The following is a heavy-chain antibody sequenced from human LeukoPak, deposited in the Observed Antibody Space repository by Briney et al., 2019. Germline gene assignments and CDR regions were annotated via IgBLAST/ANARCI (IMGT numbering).Heavy chain of an antibody. CDR3: AKDKVQQQLVFDY. D-gene: IGHD6-13*01. CDR1: GFTFSSYA. CDR2: ISGSGGST. Sequence: GGSLRLSCAASGFTFSSYAMSWVRQAPGKGLEWVSAISGSGGSTYYADSVKGRFTISRDNSKYTLYLQMNSLRAEDTAVYYCAKDKVQQQLVFDYWGQGTLVTVSS. V-gene: IGHV3-23*01. J-gene: IGHJ4*02.